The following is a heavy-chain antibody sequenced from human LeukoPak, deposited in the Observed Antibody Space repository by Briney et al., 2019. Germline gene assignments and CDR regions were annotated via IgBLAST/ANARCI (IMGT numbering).Heavy chain of an antibody. Sequence: GGPLRLSCVASGFIFRNHWMSWVRQAPGRGLEWVAHIKQDGSEKHYVDSVEGRFTLSRDDAKNSLYLQMNSLRVDDSAVYYCARGPDYGARVDYLDYWGQGALVTVSS. CDR1: GFIFRNHW. J-gene: IGHJ4*02. V-gene: IGHV3-7*01. D-gene: IGHD4-17*01. CDR2: IKQDGSEK. CDR3: ARGPDYGARVDYLDY.